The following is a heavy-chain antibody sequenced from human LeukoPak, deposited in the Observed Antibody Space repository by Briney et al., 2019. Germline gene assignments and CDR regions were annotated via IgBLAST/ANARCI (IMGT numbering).Heavy chain of an antibody. CDR3: AKDRERFARFYYYDSSGLFDY. V-gene: IGHV3-23*01. CDR1: GFTFSSYA. CDR2: ISGSGGST. D-gene: IGHD3-22*01. J-gene: IGHJ4*02. Sequence: GGSLRLSCAASGFTFSSYAMSWVRQAPGKGLEWVSAISGSGGSTYYADSVKGRFTISRDNSKNTLYLQMDSLRAEDTAVYYCAKDRERFARFYYYDSSGLFDYWGQGTLVTVSS.